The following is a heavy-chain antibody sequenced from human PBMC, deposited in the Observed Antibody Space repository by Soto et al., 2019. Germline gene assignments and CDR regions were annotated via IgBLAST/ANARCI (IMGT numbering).Heavy chain of an antibody. CDR2: ISYDGSNI. V-gene: IGHV3-30-3*01. CDR3: TYTVTTNGMDV. J-gene: IGHJ6*02. CDR1: GLAFSRYA. Sequence: ESGGGVVQPGRSLRLSCVVSGLAFSRYAMHWVRQAPGQGLDWVALISYDGSNIYYADSVKGRFTISRDNSKNTLYLEMNSLRAEDTAVYYCTYTVTTNGMDVWGQGTTVILSS. D-gene: IGHD4-17*01.